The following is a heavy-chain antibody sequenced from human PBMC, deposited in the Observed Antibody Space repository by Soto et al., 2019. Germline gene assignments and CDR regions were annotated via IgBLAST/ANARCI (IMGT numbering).Heavy chain of an antibody. Sequence: PGGSLRLSCAASGFTFSTYIMNWVRQAPGKGLEWVSSISSSGTYIYYTDSVKGRFTISRDNAKNSLYLQMNSLRAEDTAVYYCARVSEIWGQGTMVTVSS. J-gene: IGHJ3*02. CDR3: ARVSEI. CDR2: ISSSGTYI. V-gene: IGHV3-21*01. CDR1: GFTFSTYI. D-gene: IGHD3-16*02.